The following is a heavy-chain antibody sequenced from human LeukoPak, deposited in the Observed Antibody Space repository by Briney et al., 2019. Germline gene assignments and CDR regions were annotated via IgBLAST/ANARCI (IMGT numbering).Heavy chain of an antibody. D-gene: IGHD5/OR15-5a*01. J-gene: IGHJ1*01. CDR1: GFSFSSYG. CDR3: AVSPRTPVSA. V-gene: IGHV3-48*04. Sequence: GGALRLSCVASGFSFSSYGMHWVRQAPGKGLEWISGISNNGGGMTYADSVKGRFTISRDNAKNSVYLQMSSLRSEDTAVYHCAVSPRTPVSAWGQGTLVTVSS. CDR2: ISNNGGGM.